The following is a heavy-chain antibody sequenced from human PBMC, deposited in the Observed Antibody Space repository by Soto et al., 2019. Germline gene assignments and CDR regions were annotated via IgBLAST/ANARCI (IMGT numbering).Heavy chain of an antibody. V-gene: IGHV3-23*01. Sequence: GGSLRLSCGASGFTFSSYAMSWVRQAPGKGLDWDSVISGSGGTTYSADAVEGRCTPSRDNSKNILYLQMNILRAEDTAVYYCAKGITDTGGYYYYSMDVWGQGTAVTVSS. CDR1: GFTFSSYA. CDR2: ISGSGGTT. J-gene: IGHJ6*02. D-gene: IGHD3-16*01. CDR3: AKGITDTGGYYYYSMDV.